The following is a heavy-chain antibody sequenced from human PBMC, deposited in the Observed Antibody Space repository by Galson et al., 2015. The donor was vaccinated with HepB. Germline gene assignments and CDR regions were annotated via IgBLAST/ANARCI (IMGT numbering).Heavy chain of an antibody. CDR1: GGSISSYY. Sequence: ETLSLTCTVSGGSISSYYWSWIRQPPGKGLEWIGYIYYSGSTNYNPSLKSRVTISVDTSKNQFSLKLSSVTAADTAVYYCARAFGSNSSSWYDAFDIWGQGTMVTVSS. V-gene: IGHV4-59*08. CDR3: ARAFGSNSSSWYDAFDI. CDR2: IYYSGST. D-gene: IGHD6-13*01. J-gene: IGHJ3*02.